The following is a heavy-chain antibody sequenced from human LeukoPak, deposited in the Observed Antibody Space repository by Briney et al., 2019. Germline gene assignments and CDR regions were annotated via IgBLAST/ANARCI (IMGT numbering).Heavy chain of an antibody. D-gene: IGHD3-3*01. CDR1: GGSFSGYY. J-gene: IGHJ4*02. V-gene: IGHV4-34*01. CDR3: SRAYYDIWSGYQFDY. Sequence: PSETLSLTCAVYGGSFSGYYWSWIRQPPGKGLEWIEEINHSGSTNYNPSLKSRVTISVDTSKNQFSLKLSSVTAADTAVYYCSRAYYDIWSGYQFDYWGQGTLVTVSS. CDR2: INHSGST.